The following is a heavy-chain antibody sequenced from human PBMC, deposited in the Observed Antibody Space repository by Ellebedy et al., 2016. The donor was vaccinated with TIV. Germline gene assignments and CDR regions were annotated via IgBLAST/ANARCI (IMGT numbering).Heavy chain of an antibody. J-gene: IGHJ4*02. D-gene: IGHD4-17*01. CDR3: ARDLYGDSYRSDY. CDR1: GGTFSSYA. Sequence: AASVKVSCKASGGTFSSYAISWVRQAPGQGLEWMGGIIPIFGTANYAQKFQGRVTITADESTSTAYMELSSLRSEDTAVYYCARDLYGDSYRSDYWGQGTLVTVSS. V-gene: IGHV1-69*13. CDR2: IIPIFGTA.